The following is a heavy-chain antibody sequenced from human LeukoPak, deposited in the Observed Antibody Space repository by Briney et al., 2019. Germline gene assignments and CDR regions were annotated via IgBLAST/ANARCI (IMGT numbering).Heavy chain of an antibody. CDR3: AREKMTTVTTFDY. D-gene: IGHD4-17*01. J-gene: IGHJ4*02. CDR1: GFTFSSYE. V-gene: IGHV3-48*03. CDR2: ISSSGSTI. Sequence: PGGSLRLSCAAPGFTFSSYEMNWVRQAPGKGLEWVSYISSSGSTIYYADSVKGRFTISRDNAKNSLYLQMNSLRAEDTAVYYCAREKMTTVTTFDYWGQGTLVTVSS.